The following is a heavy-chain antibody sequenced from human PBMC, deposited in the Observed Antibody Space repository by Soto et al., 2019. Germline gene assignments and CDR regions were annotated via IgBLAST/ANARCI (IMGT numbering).Heavy chain of an antibody. CDR2: IYTSGST. V-gene: IGHV4-4*07. CDR1: GGSISSYY. CDR3: ARDLVPYSSGWYEYNWFDP. J-gene: IGHJ5*02. Sequence: PSETLSLTCTVSGGSISSYYWSWIRQPAGKGLEWIGRIYTSGSTNYNPSLKSRVTMSVDTSKNQFSLKLSSVTAADTAVYYCARDLVPYSSGWYEYNWFDPWGQGTLVTVSS. D-gene: IGHD6-19*01.